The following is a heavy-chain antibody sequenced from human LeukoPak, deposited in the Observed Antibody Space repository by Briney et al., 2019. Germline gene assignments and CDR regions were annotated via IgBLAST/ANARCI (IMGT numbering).Heavy chain of an antibody. Sequence: GASVKVSCKASGYTLTSYGISWVRQAPGQGLEWMGWISAYNGNTNYARKLQGRVTMTTDTSTSTAYMELRSLRSGDTAVYYCARATTVNYDAFDIWGQGTMVTVSS. CDR3: ARATTVNYDAFDI. J-gene: IGHJ3*02. V-gene: IGHV1-18*01. CDR2: ISAYNGNT. D-gene: IGHD4-17*01. CDR1: GYTLTSYG.